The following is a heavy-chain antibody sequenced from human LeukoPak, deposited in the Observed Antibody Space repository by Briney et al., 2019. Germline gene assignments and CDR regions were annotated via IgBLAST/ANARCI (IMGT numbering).Heavy chain of an antibody. V-gene: IGHV3-48*01. Sequence: PGGSLRLSCAASGFTFSSYSMNWVRQAPGKGLEWVSYISSSSSTIYYADSVKGRFTISRDNAKNSLFLQMNSLRAEDTAVYNCARSLANDVFDIWGQGTMVTVSS. CDR2: ISSSSSTI. J-gene: IGHJ3*02. CDR1: GFTFSSYS. D-gene: IGHD5-12*01. CDR3: ARSLANDVFDI.